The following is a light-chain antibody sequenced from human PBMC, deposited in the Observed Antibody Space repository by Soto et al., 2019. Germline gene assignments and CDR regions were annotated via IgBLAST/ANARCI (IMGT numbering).Light chain of an antibody. CDR1: QSISSY. CDR2: KAF. CDR3: QQYNSYSPT. V-gene: IGKV1-5*03. Sequence: DIQMTQSPSTLSASAGDRVTITCRASQSISSYLAWYQQKPGKAPKLLIYKAFSLESGVPSRFSGSGSGTEFTLTISSLQPDDFATYYCQQYNSYSPTFGQGTKVEIK. J-gene: IGKJ1*01.